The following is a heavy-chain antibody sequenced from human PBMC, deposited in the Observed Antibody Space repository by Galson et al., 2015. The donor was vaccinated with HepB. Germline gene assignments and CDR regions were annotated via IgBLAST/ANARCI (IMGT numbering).Heavy chain of an antibody. D-gene: IGHD1-26*01. Sequence: SVKVSCKVSGYTLTELSMHWVRQAPGKGLEWMGGFDPEDGETIYAQKFQGRVTMTEDTSTDTAYMELSSLRSEGTAVYYCATNPRYSGSYHHDYWGQGTLVTVSS. CDR1: GYTLTELS. V-gene: IGHV1-24*01. CDR2: FDPEDGET. J-gene: IGHJ4*02. CDR3: ATNPRYSGSYHHDY.